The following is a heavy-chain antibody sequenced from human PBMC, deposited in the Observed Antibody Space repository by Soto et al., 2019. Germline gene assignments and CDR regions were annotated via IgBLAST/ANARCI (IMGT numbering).Heavy chain of an antibody. J-gene: IGHJ6*02. CDR2: INHSGST. D-gene: IGHD3-9*01. Sequence: PSETLSLTCAVYGGSFSGYYWSWIRQPPGKGLEWIGEINHSGSTNYNPSLKSRVTISVDTSKNQFSLKLSSVTAADTAVYYCARGELRYLDWSRGYYYYGMDVWGQGTTVTVSS. CDR1: GGSFSGYY. V-gene: IGHV4-34*01. CDR3: ARGELRYLDWSRGYYYYGMDV.